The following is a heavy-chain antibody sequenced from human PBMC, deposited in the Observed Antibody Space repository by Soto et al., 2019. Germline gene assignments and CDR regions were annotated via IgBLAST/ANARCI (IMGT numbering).Heavy chain of an antibody. CDR2: IYYSGST. D-gene: IGHD2-21*01. Sequence: TLSLTCTVSGGSISSGGYYWSWIRQHPGKGLEWIGYIYYSGSTYYNPSLKSRVTISVDTSKNQFSLKLSSVTAADTAVYYCARVVFRELNWFDPWGQGTLVTVSS. CDR1: GGSISSGGYY. CDR3: ARVVFRELNWFDP. J-gene: IGHJ5*02. V-gene: IGHV4-31*03.